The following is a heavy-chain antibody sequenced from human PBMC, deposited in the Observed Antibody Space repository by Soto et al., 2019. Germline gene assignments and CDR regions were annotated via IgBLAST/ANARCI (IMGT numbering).Heavy chain of an antibody. CDR2: TYYRSRWNY. CDR1: GDGVSATSAA. D-gene: IGHD6-6*01. V-gene: IGHV6-1*01. J-gene: IGHJ6*02. CDR3: VRQPLGTLALYGMDV. Sequence: PSQTLSLTCAVSGDGVSATSAAWNWIRQSPSRGLEWLGRTYYRSRWNYDYAESLKSRMTITPDTSNNQFSLELNSVTPEDTAVYYCVRQPLGTLALYGMDVWGQGTTVTVSS.